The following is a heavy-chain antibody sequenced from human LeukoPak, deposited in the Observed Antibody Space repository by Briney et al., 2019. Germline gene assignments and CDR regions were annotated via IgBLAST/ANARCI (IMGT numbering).Heavy chain of an antibody. CDR3: ASRYYDFWSGYFPLDY. J-gene: IGHJ4*02. Sequence: PSETLSLTCTVSGGSISSSSYYWGWIRQPPGKGLEWIGSIYYSASTYYNPSLKSRVTISVDTSKNQFSLKLSSVTAADTAVYYCASRYYDFWSGYFPLDYWGQGTLVTVSS. D-gene: IGHD3-3*01. CDR1: GGSISSSSYY. CDR2: IYYSAST. V-gene: IGHV4-39*01.